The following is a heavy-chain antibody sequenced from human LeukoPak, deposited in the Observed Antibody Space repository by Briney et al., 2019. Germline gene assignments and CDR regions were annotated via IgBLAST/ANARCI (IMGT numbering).Heavy chain of an antibody. CDR1: GSSFTSYW. CDR3: ARTPLYDFWSGYSPDY. D-gene: IGHD3-3*01. CDR2: IYPGDSDT. V-gene: IGHV5-51*01. Sequence: GESLKISCKGSGSSFTSYWIGWVRQMPGKGLEWMGIIYPGDSDTRYSPSFQGQVTISADKSVSTAYLQWSSLKASDTAMYYCARTPLYDFWSGYSPDYWGQGTLVTVSS. J-gene: IGHJ4*02.